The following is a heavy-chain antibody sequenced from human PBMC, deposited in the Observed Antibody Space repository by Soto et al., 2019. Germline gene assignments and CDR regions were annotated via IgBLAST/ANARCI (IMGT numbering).Heavy chain of an antibody. Sequence: SQTLSLTCTVSTSSVNSATHFWSWLRHTPLKVLEWIGCVYHTGWTCYNPALKSRVTIXXXXSXNXLXLXLXSVTXADTALYYSARDYDYFGHWGQGILVTVS. CDR1: TSSVNSATHF. J-gene: IGHJ4*02. D-gene: IGHD3-16*01. CDR3: ARDYDYFGH. V-gene: IGHV4-61*01. CDR2: VYHTGWT.